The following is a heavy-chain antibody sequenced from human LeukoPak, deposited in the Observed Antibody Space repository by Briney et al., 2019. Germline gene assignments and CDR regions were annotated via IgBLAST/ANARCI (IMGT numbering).Heavy chain of an antibody. Sequence: SETLSLTCTVSGGSISSYYWSWIRQPPGKGLEWIGSIYHSGSTYYNPSLKSRVTISVDTSKNQFSLKLSSVTAADTAVYYCARDSGSYYFDYWGQGTLVTVSS. CDR3: ARDSGSYYFDY. J-gene: IGHJ4*02. D-gene: IGHD1-26*01. CDR2: IYHSGST. CDR1: GGSISSYY. V-gene: IGHV4-38-2*02.